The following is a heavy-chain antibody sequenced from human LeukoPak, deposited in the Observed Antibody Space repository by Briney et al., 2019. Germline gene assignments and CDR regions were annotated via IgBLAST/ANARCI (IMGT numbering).Heavy chain of an antibody. D-gene: IGHD3-10*02. CDR1: GLTFSSYS. V-gene: IGHV3-21*01. Sequence: GGSLRLSCAASGLTFSSYSMNWVRQAPGRGLEWVSSSSSSSSYIYYADSVKGRFTISRDNAKNSLYLQMNSLRAEDTAVYYCAELGITMIGGVWGKGTTVTISS. CDR2: SSSSSSYI. CDR3: AELGITMIGGV. J-gene: IGHJ6*04.